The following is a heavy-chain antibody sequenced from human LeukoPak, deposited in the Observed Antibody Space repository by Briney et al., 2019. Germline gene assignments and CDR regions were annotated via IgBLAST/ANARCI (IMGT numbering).Heavy chain of an antibody. CDR2: IYTSGST. CDR1: GVSISSYY. D-gene: IGHD3-10*01. Sequence: SETLSLTCTVSGVSISSYYWSWIRQPAGKGLEWIGRIYTSGSTNYNPSLKSRVTMAVDTSKNQFSLKLSSVTAADTAVYYCARDGESPPDSSFDYWGQGTLVTVSS. J-gene: IGHJ4*02. CDR3: ARDGESPPDSSFDY. V-gene: IGHV4-4*07.